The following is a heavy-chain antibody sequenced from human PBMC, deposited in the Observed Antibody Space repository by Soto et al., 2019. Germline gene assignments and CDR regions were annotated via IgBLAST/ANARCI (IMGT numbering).Heavy chain of an antibody. CDR3: AKSLTVTPAGGMGV. V-gene: IGHV3-9*01. CDR1: GFTFDEYG. Sequence: EVQLVESGGGLVPPGRSLRLSCGASGFTFDEYGMNWVRQAPGKGLEWVSGISWNSGSVGYADFVKGRFTISRDNAKNSLYLQMNSLRPEDTALYYCAKSLTVTPAGGMGVWGQGTTVTVSS. J-gene: IGHJ6*02. CDR2: ISWNSGSV. D-gene: IGHD1-7*01.